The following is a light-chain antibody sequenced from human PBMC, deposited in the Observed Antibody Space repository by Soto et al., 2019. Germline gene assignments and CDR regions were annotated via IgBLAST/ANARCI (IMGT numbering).Light chain of an antibody. CDR3: SSYAGSNNFV. CDR2: EVS. CDR1: SSDVRDYNY. V-gene: IGLV2-8*01. J-gene: IGLJ2*01. Sequence: QSALTQPPSASGSPGQSVTISCTGTSSDVRDYNYVSWYQQHPGKAPKLMIYEVSQRPSGVPDRFSSSKSGNTASLTVSGLQAEDEADYYCSSYAGSNNFVFGGGTKLTVL.